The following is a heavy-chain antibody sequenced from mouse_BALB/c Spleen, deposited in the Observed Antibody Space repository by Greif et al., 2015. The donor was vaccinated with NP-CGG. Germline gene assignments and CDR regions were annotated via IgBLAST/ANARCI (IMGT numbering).Heavy chain of an antibody. Sequence: EVHLVESGGGLVKPGGSLKLSCAASGFTFSDYYMYWVRQTPEKRLEWVATISDGGSYTYYPDSVKGRFTISRDNAKNNLYLQMSSLKSEDTAMYYCARDRGGYGNYVGYWGQGTTLTVSS. CDR3: ARDRGGYGNYVGY. J-gene: IGHJ2*01. D-gene: IGHD2-1*01. CDR1: GFTFSDYY. CDR2: ISDGGSYT. V-gene: IGHV5-4*02.